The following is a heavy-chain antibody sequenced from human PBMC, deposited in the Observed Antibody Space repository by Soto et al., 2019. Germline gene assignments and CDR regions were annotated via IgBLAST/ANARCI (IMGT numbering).Heavy chain of an antibody. V-gene: IGHV3-23*01. CDR1: GFTFSSYA. D-gene: IGHD3-10*01. Sequence: PGXSLRLSCAASGFTFSSYAISWVDQAPGKGLEWVSAISGSGGSTYYADSVKGRFTISRDNSKNTLYLQMNSLRAEETAVYYSAKDTMVRGMDYYYGMDVWGQGTTVTVSS. CDR2: ISGSGGST. J-gene: IGHJ6*02. CDR3: AKDTMVRGMDYYYGMDV.